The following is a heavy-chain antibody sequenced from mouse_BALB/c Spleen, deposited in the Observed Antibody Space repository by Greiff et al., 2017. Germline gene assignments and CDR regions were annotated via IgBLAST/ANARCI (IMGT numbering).Heavy chain of an antibody. CDR1: GYTFTSYW. J-gene: IGHJ3*01. Sequence: QVQLQQPGAELVKPGASVKLSCKASGYTFTSYWMHWVKQRPGQGLEWIGEINPSNGRTNYNEKFKSKATLTVDKSSSTAYMQLSSLTSEDSAVYYCSRGDYGNAWFAYWGQGTLVTVSA. V-gene: IGHV1S81*02. D-gene: IGHD2-1*01. CDR2: INPSNGRT. CDR3: SRGDYGNAWFAY.